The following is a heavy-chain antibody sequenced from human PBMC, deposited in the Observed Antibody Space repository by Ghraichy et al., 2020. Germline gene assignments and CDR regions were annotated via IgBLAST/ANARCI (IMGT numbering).Heavy chain of an antibody. Sequence: SLNISCVASGFTFSSNYYMTWVRQAPGKGLEWVANIKQDGSDKFYVDSVKGRFTISRDNAKNSLYLQMNSLRAEDTAVYYCAREEGPTEGDVTSGAFDVWGQGTMVTVSS. CDR1: GFTFSSNYY. CDR3: AREEGPTEGDVTSGAFDV. J-gene: IGHJ3*01. CDR2: IKQDGSDK. V-gene: IGHV3-7*03. D-gene: IGHD3-16*01.